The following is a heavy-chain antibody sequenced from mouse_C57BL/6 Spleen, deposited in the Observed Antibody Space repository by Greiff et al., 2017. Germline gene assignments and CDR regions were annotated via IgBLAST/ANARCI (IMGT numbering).Heavy chain of an antibody. CDR1: GFTFSDYG. CDR2: ISSGSSTI. D-gene: IGHD2-2*01. CDR3: ARGVTTALYYAMDY. J-gene: IGHJ4*01. V-gene: IGHV5-17*01. Sequence: EVQLVESGGGLVKPGGSLKLSCAASGFTFSDYGMHWVRQAPEKGLEWVAYISSGSSTIYYADTVKGRFTISRANAKNTLFLQMTSLRSEDTAMYYCARGVTTALYYAMDYWGQGTSVTVSS.